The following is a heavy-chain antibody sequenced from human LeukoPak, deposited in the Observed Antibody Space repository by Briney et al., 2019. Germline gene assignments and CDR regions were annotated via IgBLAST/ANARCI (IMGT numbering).Heavy chain of an antibody. CDR3: ARFYDFWSGLIDY. D-gene: IGHD3-3*01. V-gene: IGHV4-39*07. CDR1: GGSISSSSYY. CDR2: IYHSGST. J-gene: IGHJ4*02. Sequence: SETLSLTCTVSGGSISSSSYYWGWIRQPPGKGLKWIGSIYHSGSTYYNPSLKSRVTISVDTSKNQFSLKLSSVTAADTAVYYCARFYDFWSGLIDYWGQGTLVTVSS.